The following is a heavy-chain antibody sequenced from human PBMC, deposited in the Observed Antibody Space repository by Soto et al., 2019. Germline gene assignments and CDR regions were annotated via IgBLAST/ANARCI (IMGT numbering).Heavy chain of an antibody. Sequence: EVQLVESGGGLVQPGGSLRLSCAASGFTFSSYWMHWVRQAPGKGLVWVSRINSDGSSTSYADSVKGRFTISRDNAKNTLYLQMNSPRAEDTAVYYCVTYYYGSGSYHFDYWGQGTLVTVSS. D-gene: IGHD3-10*01. J-gene: IGHJ4*02. V-gene: IGHV3-74*01. CDR3: VTYYYGSGSYHFDY. CDR2: INSDGSST. CDR1: GFTFSSYW.